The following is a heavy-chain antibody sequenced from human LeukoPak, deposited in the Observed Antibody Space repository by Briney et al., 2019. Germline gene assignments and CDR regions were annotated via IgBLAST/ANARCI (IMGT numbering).Heavy chain of an antibody. CDR1: GFTFSSYA. D-gene: IGHD3-22*01. CDR3: AKHEVVVITGGNDAFDI. V-gene: IGHV3-23*01. J-gene: IGHJ3*02. CDR2: ISGSGGST. Sequence: GGSLRLSCAASGFTFSSYAMSWVRQAPGKGLEWVSAISGSGGSTYYADSVKGRFTISRDNSKNTLYLQMNSLRAEDTAVYYCAKHEVVVITGGNDAFDIWGQGTLVTVSS.